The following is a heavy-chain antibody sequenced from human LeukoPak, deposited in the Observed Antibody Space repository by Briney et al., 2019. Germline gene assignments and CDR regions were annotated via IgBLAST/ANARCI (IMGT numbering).Heavy chain of an antibody. V-gene: IGHV4-34*01. CDR1: GGSFSGNY. J-gene: IGHJ4*02. CDR3: ARGPLDIVATPPDY. D-gene: IGHD5-12*01. CDR2: VNQSGST. Sequence: PSETLSLTSAVYGGSFSGNYCSWIRQPPGKGLEWIGEVNQSGSTNYNPSLKSRVTISVDTSKNQFSLKLSSVTAADTAVYYCARGPLDIVATPPDYWGQGTLVTVSS.